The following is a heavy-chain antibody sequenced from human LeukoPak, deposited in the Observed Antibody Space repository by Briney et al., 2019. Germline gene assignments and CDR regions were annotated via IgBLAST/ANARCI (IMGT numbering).Heavy chain of an antibody. V-gene: IGHV1-69*05. CDR3: ASCYYDSSGYYYGFDY. J-gene: IGHJ4*02. Sequence: GASVKVSCKASGGTFSSYAISWVRQAPGQGLEWMGGIIPIFGTTNYAQKFQGRVTITTDESTSTAYMALSSLRSEDTAVHYCASCYYDSSGYYYGFDYWGQGTLVTVSS. CDR2: IIPIFGTT. CDR1: GGTFSSYA. D-gene: IGHD3-22*01.